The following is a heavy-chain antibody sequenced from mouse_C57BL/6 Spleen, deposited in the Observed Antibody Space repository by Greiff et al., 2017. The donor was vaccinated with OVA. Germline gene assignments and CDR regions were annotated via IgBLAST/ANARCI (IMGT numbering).Heavy chain of an antibody. D-gene: IGHD2-1*01. CDR3: ARERVMVTTGPFDY. CDR2: IDPSDSYT. V-gene: IGHV1-59*01. J-gene: IGHJ2*01. CDR1: GYTFTSYW. Sequence: VQLQQPGAELVRPGTSVKLSCKASGYTFTSYWMHWVKQRPGQGLEWIGVIDPSDSYTNYNQKFKGKATLTVDTSSSTAYMQLSSLTSEDSAVYDCARERVMVTTGPFDYWGQGTTLTVSS.